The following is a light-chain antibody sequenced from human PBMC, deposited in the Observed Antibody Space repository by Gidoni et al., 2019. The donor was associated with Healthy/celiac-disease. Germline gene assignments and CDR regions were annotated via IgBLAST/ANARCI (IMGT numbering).Light chain of an antibody. Sequence: EIVLPQSPGTLSLSPGERATLSCRASQSVSSSYLAWYQQKPGQAPRLLIYGASSRATGIPDRFSGSGYGTDFTLTISRLEPEDFAVYYCQQYGSSWTFGQGTKVEIK. CDR3: QQYGSSWT. CDR1: QSVSSSY. V-gene: IGKV3-20*01. J-gene: IGKJ1*01. CDR2: GAS.